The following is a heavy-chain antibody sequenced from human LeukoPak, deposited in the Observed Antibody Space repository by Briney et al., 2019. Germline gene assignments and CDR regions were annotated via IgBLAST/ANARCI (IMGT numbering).Heavy chain of an antibody. Sequence: VASVKVSCKASGYTFTGYYVHWVRQAPGQGLEWMGWINPNSGGTNYAQKFQGRVTMTRDRSISTAYMELSRLRSDDTAVYYCARTNYDYVWGSYRPWGQGTLVTVSS. J-gene: IGHJ5*02. CDR3: ARTNYDYVWGSYRP. D-gene: IGHD3-16*02. CDR1: GYTFTGYY. V-gene: IGHV1-2*02. CDR2: INPNSGGT.